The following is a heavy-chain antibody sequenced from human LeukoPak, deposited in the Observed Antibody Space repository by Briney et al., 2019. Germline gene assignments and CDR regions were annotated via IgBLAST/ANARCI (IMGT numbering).Heavy chain of an antibody. V-gene: IGHV3-33*06. J-gene: IGHJ3*02. CDR1: GFTLGNYG. Sequence: GGPLRLSCVASGFTLGNYGMHWVRQAPGKGLEWVAVLWKDGSNNFYADSVKGRFRFSRDNSKDMLYLQMNSLRAEDTAVYYCAKEYEIFVGAFDIWGQGTMVIVSS. D-gene: IGHD3-9*01. CDR2: LWKDGSNN. CDR3: AKEYEIFVGAFDI.